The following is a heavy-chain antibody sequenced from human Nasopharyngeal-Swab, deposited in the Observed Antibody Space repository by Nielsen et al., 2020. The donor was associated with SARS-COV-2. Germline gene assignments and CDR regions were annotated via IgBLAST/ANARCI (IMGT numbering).Heavy chain of an antibody. CDR3: ARINNGGGMVPASYSFFMDV. J-gene: IGHJ6*03. Sequence: SQTLSLTCGLNGASFSGYYWGWIRQPPGKGLEWIGDITRSGNTNYNPALRSRVPISVATYKVEFSLKLTSVTAADTAIYFCARINNGGGMVPASYSFFMDVWGKGTSVAVSS. D-gene: IGHD3-3*02. CDR2: ITRSGNT. V-gene: IGHV4-34*01. CDR1: GASFSGYY.